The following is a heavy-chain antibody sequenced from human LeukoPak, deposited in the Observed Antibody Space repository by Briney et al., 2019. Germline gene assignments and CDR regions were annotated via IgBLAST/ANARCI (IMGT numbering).Heavy chain of an antibody. CDR1: GGSISSYY. CDR2: IYSSGSS. Sequence: SETLSLTCTVSGGSISSYYWSWIRQPPGKGLEWIGRIYSSGSSNYNPSLKSRVTMSVDTSNNQFSLKLSSVTAADTAVYYCAREVEMATRSMDVWGKGTTVTVSS. V-gene: IGHV4-4*07. D-gene: IGHD5-24*01. J-gene: IGHJ6*03. CDR3: AREVEMATRSMDV.